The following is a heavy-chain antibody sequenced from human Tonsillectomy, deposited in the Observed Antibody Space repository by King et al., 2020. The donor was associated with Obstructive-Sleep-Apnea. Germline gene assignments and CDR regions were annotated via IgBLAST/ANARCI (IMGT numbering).Heavy chain of an antibody. CDR3: ARAGPIASYGMDV. D-gene: IGHD2/OR15-2a*01. Sequence: VQLVESGGGLVEPGGSLRLSCVVSGFTFSDYYMTWIRQAPGKGLEWLSYISSGGSTINYADTVKGRFTISRDNAKNSLFLHMNSLRVDDTAMYYCARAGPIASYGMDVWGQGTTVTVSS. CDR1: GFTFSDYY. J-gene: IGHJ6*02. CDR2: ISSGGSTI. V-gene: IGHV3-11*01.